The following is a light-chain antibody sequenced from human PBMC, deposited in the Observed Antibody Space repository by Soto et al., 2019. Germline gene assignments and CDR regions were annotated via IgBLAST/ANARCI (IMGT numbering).Light chain of an antibody. Sequence: DIQMTQSPSTLSTSVGDRVTITCRASQTISNWLAWYQQKSGKVPKLLIYDASSLESGVPSRFSGSVSGTEFTLTITSLQPEDFASYYCQQLYTYPLTFGGGTKVDIK. J-gene: IGKJ4*01. CDR1: QTISNW. CDR2: DAS. V-gene: IGKV1-5*01. CDR3: QQLYTYPLT.